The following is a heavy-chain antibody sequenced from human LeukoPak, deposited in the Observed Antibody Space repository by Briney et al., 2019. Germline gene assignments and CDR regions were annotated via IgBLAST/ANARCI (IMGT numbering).Heavy chain of an antibody. D-gene: IGHD3-3*01. CDR2: IEGDETEK. Sequence: GGSLRLSCAASGFTFSDYWVHWVRRAPGKGLEWVANIEGDETEKYYVDSVKGRFTISRDNAKNSVFLQMNSLRVEDTAIYYCARALSAWGQGTLVTVSS. CDR1: GFTFSDYW. V-gene: IGHV3-7*03. J-gene: IGHJ4*02. CDR3: ARALSA.